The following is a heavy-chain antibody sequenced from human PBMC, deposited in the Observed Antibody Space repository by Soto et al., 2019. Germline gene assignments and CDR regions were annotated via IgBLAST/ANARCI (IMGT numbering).Heavy chain of an antibody. J-gene: IGHJ2*01. CDR3: AKEGAVTKWYFDH. CDR2: IGSDGRAQ. CDR1: GFTFSSDG. D-gene: IGHD1-26*01. Sequence: QVQLVESGGGVVQPGRSLRLSCGASGFTFSSDGMHWVRQAPGKGLEWVKVIGSDGRAQFYADSVRGRFTISRDNSKNTVYLEMNSLTAEDTAVYYCAKEGAVTKWYFDHWGRGTLVSVSS. V-gene: IGHV3-30*18.